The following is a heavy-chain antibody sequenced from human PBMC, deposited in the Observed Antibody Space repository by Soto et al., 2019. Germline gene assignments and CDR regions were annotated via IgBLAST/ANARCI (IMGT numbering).Heavy chain of an antibody. CDR1: GYTFTRYY. Sequence: ASGKVSCKASGYTFTRYYMHWGRQGPGQGLEWMGIINPSGGSTSYAQKFQGRVTMTRDTSTSTVYMELSSLRSEDTAVYYCARDQSSSYYYYGMDVWGQGTTVTVSS. CDR3: ARDQSSSYYYYGMDV. CDR2: INPSGGST. J-gene: IGHJ6*02. D-gene: IGHD6-6*01. V-gene: IGHV1-46*01.